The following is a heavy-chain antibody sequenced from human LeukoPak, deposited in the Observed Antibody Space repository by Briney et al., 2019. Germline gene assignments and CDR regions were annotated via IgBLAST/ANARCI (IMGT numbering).Heavy chain of an antibody. CDR1: GGSVSSGSYY. CDR3: AREGGETAIDY. Sequence: SETLSLTCTVSGGSVSSGSYYWSWIRQPPGKGLEWIGCIYYSGSTNYNPSLKSRVTISVDTSKNQFSLKLSSVTAADTAVYYCAREGGETAIDYWGQGTLVTVSS. V-gene: IGHV4-61*01. CDR2: IYYSGST. D-gene: IGHD1-1*01. J-gene: IGHJ4*02.